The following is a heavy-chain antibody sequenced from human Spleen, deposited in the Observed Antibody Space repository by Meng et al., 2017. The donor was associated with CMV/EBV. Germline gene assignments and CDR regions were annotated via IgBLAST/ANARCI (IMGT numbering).Heavy chain of an antibody. D-gene: IGHD4-11*01. J-gene: IGHJ3*02. CDR1: GGTFSSHA. CDR2: IIPMLGIA. V-gene: IGHV1-69*10. CDR3: ASATVTTYDAFDI. Sequence: SVKVSCKASGGTFSSHAINWVRQAPGQGLEWMGGIIPMLGIANYPQNFQGRVTITADKSTSTAYMELSSLRSEDTAVYYCASATVTTYDAFDIWGQGTMVTVSS.